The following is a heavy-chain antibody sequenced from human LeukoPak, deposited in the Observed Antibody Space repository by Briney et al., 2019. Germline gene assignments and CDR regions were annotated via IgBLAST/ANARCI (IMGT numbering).Heavy chain of an antibody. J-gene: IGHJ3*02. Sequence: ASVKVSCKASGYSFTSHEMHWVRQAPGQRLEWMGWINAGNGNTKYSQEFQGRVTITRDTSASTAYMELSSLRSEDMAVYYCARSGYCSGGSCYSNAFDIWGQGTMVTVSS. D-gene: IGHD2-15*01. V-gene: IGHV1-3*03. CDR3: ARSGYCSGGSCYSNAFDI. CDR2: INAGNGNT. CDR1: GYSFTSHE.